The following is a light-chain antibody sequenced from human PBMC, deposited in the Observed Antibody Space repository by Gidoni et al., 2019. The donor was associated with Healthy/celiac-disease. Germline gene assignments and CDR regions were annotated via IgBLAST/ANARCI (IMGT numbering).Light chain of an antibody. CDR1: QSISSY. Sequence: DIQMTQSPSSLSASVGDRVTITCRASQSISSYLNWYQQKPGKAPKLLIYAASSLQSGVPSRFSGSGSGTDFTRTISSLQPEDFATYYCQQSYSTPGVFGPGTKVDIK. V-gene: IGKV1-39*01. CDR3: QQSYSTPGV. J-gene: IGKJ3*01. CDR2: AAS.